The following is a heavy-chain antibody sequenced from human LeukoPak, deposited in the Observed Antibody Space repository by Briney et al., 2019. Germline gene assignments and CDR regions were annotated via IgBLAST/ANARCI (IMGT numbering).Heavy chain of an antibody. CDR2: INTDGSYI. D-gene: IGHD3-9*01. Sequence: GGSLRLXCAASGFIFSSWWMIWFRRLPGKGLVSVSHINTDGSYIRYADSVKGRFTISRDNAENTLYLQMNSLRPEDTGVYYCTTFGIDWSLSYWGQGALVTVSS. CDR3: TTFGIDWSLSY. J-gene: IGHJ4*02. CDR1: GFIFSSWW. V-gene: IGHV3-74*01.